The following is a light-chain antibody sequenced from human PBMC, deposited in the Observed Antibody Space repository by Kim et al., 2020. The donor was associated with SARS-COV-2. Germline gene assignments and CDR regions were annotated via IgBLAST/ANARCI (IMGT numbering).Light chain of an antibody. CDR2: GAS. CDR3: QQYGSSPRT. CDR1: QSVSSSY. J-gene: IGKJ2*01. Sequence: EIVLTQSPGTLSLSPGERATLSCRASQSVSSSYLYWCQQKPGQAPRLLIHGASSRATGIPDRFSGSGSGTDFSLTISRLEPEDFAVYYWQQYGSSPRTFGQGTKLEI. V-gene: IGKV3-20*01.